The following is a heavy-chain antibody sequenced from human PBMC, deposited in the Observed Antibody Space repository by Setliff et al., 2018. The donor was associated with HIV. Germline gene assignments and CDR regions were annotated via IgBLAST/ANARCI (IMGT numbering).Heavy chain of an antibody. CDR2: INTSGGSA. V-gene: IGHV1-46*01. D-gene: IGHD6-13*01. J-gene: IGHJ4*02. CDR1: GYTFTSYP. CDR3: ARRMAAGTFDY. Sequence: ASVKVSCKASGYTFTSYPMHWVRQAPGQGLEWMGVINTSGGSAGYAEKFRGRVTMSVDTSKNQISLKLSSVTAADTAMYYCARRMAAGTFDYWGQGTLVTVSS.